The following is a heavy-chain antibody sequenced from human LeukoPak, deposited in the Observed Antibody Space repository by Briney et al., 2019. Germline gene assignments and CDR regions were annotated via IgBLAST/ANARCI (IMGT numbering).Heavy chain of an antibody. V-gene: IGHV1-2*02. CDR3: ARDSGGTGAVFPRLDYYFDL. Sequence: ASVKVSCKTSGHTFTGYYIHWVRQAPGQGLEWMGWINPTSGVTNYAHHFEGRVTMTRDTSITTVFMELSSPRSDDTALYYCARDSGGTGAVFPRLDYYFDLWGRGTLVTVSS. J-gene: IGHJ2*01. CDR2: INPTSGVT. D-gene: IGHD3/OR15-3a*01. CDR1: GHTFTGYY.